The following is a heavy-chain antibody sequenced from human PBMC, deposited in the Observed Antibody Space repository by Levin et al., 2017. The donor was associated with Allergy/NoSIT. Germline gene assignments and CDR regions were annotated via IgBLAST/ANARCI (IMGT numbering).Heavy chain of an antibody. D-gene: IGHD3-10*01. J-gene: IGHJ3*02. V-gene: IGHV3-30-3*01. CDR3: ARARGRYYYGSGSYYNGAFDI. CDR2: ISYDGSNK. CDR1: GFTFSSYA. Sequence: PGGSLRLSCAASGFTFSSYAMHWVRQAPGKGLEWVAVISYDGSNKYYADSVKGRFTISRDNSKNTLYLQMNSLRAEDTAVYYCARARGRYYYGSGSYYNGAFDIWGQGTMVTVSS.